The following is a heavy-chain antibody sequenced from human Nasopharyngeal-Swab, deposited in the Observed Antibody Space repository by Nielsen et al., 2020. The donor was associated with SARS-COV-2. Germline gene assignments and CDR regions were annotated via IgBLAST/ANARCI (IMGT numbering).Heavy chain of an antibody. J-gene: IGHJ6*02. V-gene: IGHV1-69*01. CDR3: AKGVRYFDFLPTNTYYYYGLDL. D-gene: IGHD3-9*01. CDR2: IIPIFGTT. Sequence: WVRQAPGQGLEWMGGIIPIFGTTDYAQKFQGTVTITADESTSTVYMELNSLRFEDTAVYYCAKGVRYFDFLPTNTYYYYGLDLWGQGTTVTVSS.